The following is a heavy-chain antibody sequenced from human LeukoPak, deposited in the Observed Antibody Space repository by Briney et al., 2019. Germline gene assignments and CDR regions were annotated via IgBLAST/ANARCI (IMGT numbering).Heavy chain of an antibody. J-gene: IGHJ4*02. Sequence: GGSLRLSCAASGFIFSSYGMHWVRQAPGKGLEWVAVISDDGSNTYYADSVKGRFTIPRDTSKNTLYLQMNSLRAEDTAVYYCAKDHGYSSSWYAVDYWGQGTLVTVSS. V-gene: IGHV3-30*18. CDR1: GFIFSSYG. D-gene: IGHD6-13*01. CDR3: AKDHGYSSSWYAVDY. CDR2: ISDDGSNT.